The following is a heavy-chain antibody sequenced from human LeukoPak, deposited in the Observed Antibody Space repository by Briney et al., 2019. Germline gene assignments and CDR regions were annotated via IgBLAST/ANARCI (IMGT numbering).Heavy chain of an antibody. J-gene: IGHJ4*02. CDR3: ARDPGQYPHYHDSRGYYYGEGY. D-gene: IGHD3-22*01. CDR2: ISAYNGNT. V-gene: IGHV1-18*01. Sequence: ASVKVSCKASGYTFNTYGFSWVRQAPGQGLEWMGWISAYNGNTNYAQKFQGRVSMTTDTSTTTVYMELRRLTSADTAVYYCARDPGQYPHYHDSRGYYYGEGYWGQGTLVTVSS. CDR1: GYTFNTYG.